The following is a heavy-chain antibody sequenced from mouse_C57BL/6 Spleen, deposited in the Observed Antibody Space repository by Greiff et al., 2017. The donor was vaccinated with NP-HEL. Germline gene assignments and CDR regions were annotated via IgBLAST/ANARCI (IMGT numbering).Heavy chain of an antibody. D-gene: IGHD4-1*01. CDR2: ISSGSSTI. CDR3: ARANWYWYFDV. V-gene: IGHV5-17*01. Sequence: EVQLVESGGGLVKPGGSLKLSCAASGFTFSDYGMHWVRQAPEKGLEWVAYISSGSSTIYYADTVKGRFTISRDNAKNTLFLQMTSLRSEDTAMYYCARANWYWYFDVWGTGTTVTVSS. J-gene: IGHJ1*03. CDR1: GFTFSDYG.